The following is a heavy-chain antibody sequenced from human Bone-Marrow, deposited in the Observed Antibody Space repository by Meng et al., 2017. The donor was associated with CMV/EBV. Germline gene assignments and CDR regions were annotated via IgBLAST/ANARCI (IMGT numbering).Heavy chain of an antibody. D-gene: IGHD6-19*01. CDR3: AKDRRVLGIAVAGTSFDY. Sequence: GESLKISCAASGFTFSSYTMHWVRQAPGKGLEWVAVISYDGSNKYYADSVKGRFTISRDNSKNTLYLQMNSLRAEDTAVYYCAKDRRVLGIAVAGTSFDYWGQGTLVTVCS. CDR2: ISYDGSNK. CDR1: GFTFSSYT. V-gene: IGHV3-30*04. J-gene: IGHJ4*02.